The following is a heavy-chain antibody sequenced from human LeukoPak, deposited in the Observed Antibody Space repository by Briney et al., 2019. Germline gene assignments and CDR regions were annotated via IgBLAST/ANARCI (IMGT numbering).Heavy chain of an antibody. V-gene: IGHV1-2*02. Sequence: GASVKVSCKASGYTFTDYYMHWVRQAPGQGLEWMGWINPNSGGTNYAQKFQGRVTMTRDTSISTAYMELSRLRSDDTAVYYCARDFSTLGYYYYMDVWGKGTTVTVSS. CDR3: ARDFSTLGYYYYMDV. CDR1: GYTFTDYY. D-gene: IGHD2-2*01. CDR2: INPNSGGT. J-gene: IGHJ6*03.